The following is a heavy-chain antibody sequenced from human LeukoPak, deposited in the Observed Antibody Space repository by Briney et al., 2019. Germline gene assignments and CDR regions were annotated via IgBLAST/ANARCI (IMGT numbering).Heavy chain of an antibody. CDR3: AKDPGASVSGFYMDV. D-gene: IGHD2-8*02. CDR2: IWSDGNNR. CDR1: GFTFRNYG. Sequence: PGGSLRLSCAASGFTFRNYGMHWVRQATGKGLEWVSFIWSDGNNRFYADSVKGRFTISIDNSKNMLYLQMDTLRAEDTALYYCAKDPGASVSGFYMDVWGKGTTVIVSS. J-gene: IGHJ6*03. V-gene: IGHV3-30*02.